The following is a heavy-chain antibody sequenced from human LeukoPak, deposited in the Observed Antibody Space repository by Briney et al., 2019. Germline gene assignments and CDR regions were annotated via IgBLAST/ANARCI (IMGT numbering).Heavy chain of an antibody. V-gene: IGHV3-30*02. D-gene: IGHD2-8*01. CDR3: TTDVYCTNGVCYDY. CDR2: IRYDGSNK. CDR1: GFTFSSYG. Sequence: GSLRLSCAASGFTFSSYGMHWVRQAPGKGLEWVAFIRYDGSNKYYADSVKGRFTISRDNSKNTLYLQMNSLRAEDTAVYYCTTDVYCTNGVCYDYWGQGTLVTVSS. J-gene: IGHJ4*02.